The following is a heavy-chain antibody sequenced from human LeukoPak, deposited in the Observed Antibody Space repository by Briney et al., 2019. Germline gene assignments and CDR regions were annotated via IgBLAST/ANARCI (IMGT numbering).Heavy chain of an antibody. CDR3: ARNTYYYDSSGYYDNAFDM. V-gene: IGHV4-61*02. D-gene: IGHD3-22*01. CDR2: IYTSGST. CDR1: GGSVTSGSYY. J-gene: IGHJ3*02. Sequence: PSQTLSLTCTVSGGSVTSGSYYWSWIRQPAGKGLEWNGRIYTSGSTNYNPSLKSRVTISVDTSKNQYSLKLSSVTAADTAVYYCARNTYYYDSSGYYDNAFDMWGQGTKVTVSS.